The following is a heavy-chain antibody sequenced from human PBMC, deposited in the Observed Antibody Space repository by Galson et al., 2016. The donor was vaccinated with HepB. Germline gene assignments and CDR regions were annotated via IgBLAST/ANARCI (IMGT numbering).Heavy chain of an antibody. V-gene: IGHV3-21*01. Sequence: SLRLSCAASRFTFRSFGMNWVRQAPGKGLEWVSSISGDSRYKFYGDSVKGRFTISRDNAKNSLYLQMNSLRAEDTAVYYCASRGGVDYWGQGTLVTVSS. J-gene: IGHJ4*02. CDR1: RFTFRSFG. CDR2: ISGDSRYK. CDR3: ASRGGVDY.